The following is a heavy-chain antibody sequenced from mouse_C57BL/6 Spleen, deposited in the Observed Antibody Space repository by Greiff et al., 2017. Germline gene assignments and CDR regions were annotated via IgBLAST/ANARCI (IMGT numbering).Heavy chain of an antibody. V-gene: IGHV1-52*01. D-gene: IGHD3-2*02. CDR3: ARKGGTAQASYSAMDY. CDR1: GYTFTSYW. Sequence: QVQLQQPGAELVRPGSSVKLSCKASGYTFTSYWMHWVKPRPIQGLEWIGNLDPSDSETHYNQKFKDKTTLTVDKTSSTAYMPLSSLTSVDSAVDYCARKGGTAQASYSAMDYWGQGTLVTVSS. J-gene: IGHJ4*01. CDR2: LDPSDSET.